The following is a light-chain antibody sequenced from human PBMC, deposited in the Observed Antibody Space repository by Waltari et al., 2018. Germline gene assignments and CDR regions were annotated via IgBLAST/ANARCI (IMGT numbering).Light chain of an antibody. CDR2: LGS. J-gene: IGKJ4*01. Sequence: DIVMTQSTLSLPVTPGERPSMSCRSSPSLLHSNGYNYWARYMQKPGQSPQLLIYLGSNRVSGVPDAFSASGSGTDSTHNISRVEAEDVGVYYCMQALHVLPPLGGGTKV. CDR3: MQALHVLPP. V-gene: IGKV2-28*01. CDR1: PSLLHSNGYNY.